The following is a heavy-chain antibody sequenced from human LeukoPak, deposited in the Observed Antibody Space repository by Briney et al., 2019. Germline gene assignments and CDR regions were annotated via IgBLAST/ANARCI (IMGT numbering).Heavy chain of an antibody. CDR3: ARDITTMVVAVSRLFGDAFDI. CDR2: ISYDGSNK. CDR1: GFTFSSYA. Sequence: GGSLRLSCAASGFTFSSYAMHWVRQAPGKGLEWVAVISYDGSNKYYADSVKGRFTISRDNSKNTLYLQMNSLRAEDKAVYYCARDITTMVVAVSRLFGDAFDIWGQGTMVTVSS. D-gene: IGHD2-15*01. J-gene: IGHJ3*02. V-gene: IGHV3-30*04.